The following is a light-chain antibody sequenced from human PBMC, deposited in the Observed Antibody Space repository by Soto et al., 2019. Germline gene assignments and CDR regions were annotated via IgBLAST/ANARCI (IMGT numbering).Light chain of an antibody. J-gene: IGKJ2*01. CDR3: MQALQTPPT. CDR2: LGS. Sequence: DIVMTQSPLSLPVTLGEAASISCRASQSLLQSNGYYYLDWYLQRPGQSPQVLIFLGSNRATGVPDRFSGSASGTEFTLKISRVEAEDVGVYYCMQALQTPPTFGQETKLEIK. CDR1: QSLLQSNGYYY. V-gene: IGKV2-28*01.